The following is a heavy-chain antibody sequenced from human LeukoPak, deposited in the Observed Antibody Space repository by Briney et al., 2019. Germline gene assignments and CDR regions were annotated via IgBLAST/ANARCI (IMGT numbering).Heavy chain of an antibody. V-gene: IGHV3-30-3*01. CDR3: ASERFGELLFIFDY. CDR2: ISYDGSNK. CDR1: GFTFSSYA. D-gene: IGHD3-10*01. Sequence: PGRSLRLSCAASGFTFSSYAMHWVRQAPGMGLEWVAVISYDGSNKYYADSVKGRFTISRDNSKNTLYLQMNSLRAEDTAVYYCASERFGELLFIFDYWGQGTLVTVSS. J-gene: IGHJ4*02.